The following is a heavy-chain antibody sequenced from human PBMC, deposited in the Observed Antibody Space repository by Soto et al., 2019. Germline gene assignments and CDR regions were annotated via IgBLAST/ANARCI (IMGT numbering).Heavy chain of an antibody. CDR1: GCSYTSYW. J-gene: IGHJ6*02. V-gene: IGHV5-51*01. CDR3: VRRAEGRPGDGYHHVALAV. Sequence: GEALQISCKGSGCSYTSYWIGWGRQRPGRGLEWMGIINPADSETNYSPSFQGQVTISADRSTSTAFLQWSSLKASDTAMYYCVRRAEGRPGDGYHHVALAVSAQGTTDPVSS. D-gene: IGHD5-18*01. CDR2: INPADSET.